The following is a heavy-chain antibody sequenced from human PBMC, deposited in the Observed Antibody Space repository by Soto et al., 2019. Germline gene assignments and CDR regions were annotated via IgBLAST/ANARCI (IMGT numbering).Heavy chain of an antibody. Sequence: ASVKVSCKASGGTFSSYAISWVRQAPGQGLEWMGGIIPIFGTANYAQKFQGRGTITADESTSTAYMELSSLRSEDTAVYYCAASRGYSYGLSYGMDVWGQGTTVTVSS. CDR1: GGTFSSYA. J-gene: IGHJ6*02. D-gene: IGHD5-18*01. CDR2: IIPIFGTA. CDR3: AASRGYSYGLSYGMDV. V-gene: IGHV1-69*13.